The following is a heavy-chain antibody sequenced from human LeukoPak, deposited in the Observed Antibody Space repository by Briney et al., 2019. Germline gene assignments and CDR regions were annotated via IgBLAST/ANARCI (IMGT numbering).Heavy chain of an antibody. Sequence: PSETLSLTCAVYGGSFSGYYWSWIRQPPGKGLEWIGEINHSGSTNYNPSLKSRVTISVDTSKNQFSLKLCSVTAADTAVYYCARGYWYFDLWGRGTLVTVSS. CDR1: GGSFSGYY. CDR3: ARGYWYFDL. V-gene: IGHV4-34*01. J-gene: IGHJ2*01. CDR2: INHSGST.